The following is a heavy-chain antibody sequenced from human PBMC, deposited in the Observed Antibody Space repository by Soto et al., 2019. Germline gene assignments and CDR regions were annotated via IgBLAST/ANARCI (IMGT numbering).Heavy chain of an antibody. J-gene: IGHJ6*04. Sequence: ASVKVSCKASGYSFTSYGISWVRQAPGQGLEWMGWISAYNGNTKNAQKLQGRVTMTRDTSTSTVYMELSSLRSEDTAVYYCARDRAEERAKIFMPYSGMDVGGKGTPVPVSP. CDR1: GYSFTSYG. V-gene: IGHV1-18*01. CDR3: ARDRAEERAKIFMPYSGMDV. CDR2: ISAYNGNT. D-gene: IGHD2-2*01.